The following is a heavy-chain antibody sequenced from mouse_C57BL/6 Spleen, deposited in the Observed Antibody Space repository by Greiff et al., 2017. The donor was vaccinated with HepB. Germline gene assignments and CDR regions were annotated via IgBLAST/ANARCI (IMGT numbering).Heavy chain of an antibody. CDR3: ARLLRYWYFDV. CDR1: GYTFTSYW. D-gene: IGHD1-1*01. Sequence: QVHVKQSGAELVKPGASVKMSCKASGYTFTSYWITWVKQRPGQGLEWIGDIYPGSGSTNYNEKFKSKATLTVDTSSSTAYMQLSSLTSEDSAVYYCARLLRYWYFDVWGTGTTVTVSS. V-gene: IGHV1-55*01. CDR2: IYPGSGST. J-gene: IGHJ1*03.